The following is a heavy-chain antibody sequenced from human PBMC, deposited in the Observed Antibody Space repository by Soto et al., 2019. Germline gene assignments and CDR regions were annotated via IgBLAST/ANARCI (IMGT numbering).Heavy chain of an antibody. CDR1: GGTFSSYA. CDR2: IIPIFGTA. V-gene: IGHV1-69*13. Sequence: SVKVSCKASGGTFSSYAITWVRQAPGQGLEWMGGIIPIFGTANYAQKFQARVTITADESTSTAYMELSSLRSEDTAVYYCARDRGPSSGYYPYLFDPSAQGTLVTVSS. J-gene: IGHJ5*02. CDR3: ARDRGPSSGYYPYLFDP. D-gene: IGHD3-22*01.